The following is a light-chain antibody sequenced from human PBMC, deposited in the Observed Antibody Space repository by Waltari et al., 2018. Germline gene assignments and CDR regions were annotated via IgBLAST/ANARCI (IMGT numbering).Light chain of an antibody. CDR1: KGISIY. V-gene: IGKV1-17*01. Sequence: DIQMFQSPSSLSASVGDRVTITCRASKGISIYLNWYQQNPGKAPRLLIYNANSLASGVPSRFSGSGSGSEFTLTVNSLQPEDFATYYCQQGNSNPLTFGGGTKVEMK. J-gene: IGKJ4*01. CDR2: NAN. CDR3: QQGNSNPLT.